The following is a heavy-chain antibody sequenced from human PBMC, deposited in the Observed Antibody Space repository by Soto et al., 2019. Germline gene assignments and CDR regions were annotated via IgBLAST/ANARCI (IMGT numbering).Heavy chain of an antibody. J-gene: IGHJ4*02. CDR2: ISYDGSNK. D-gene: IGHD6-6*01. CDR3: AKDYSSSLDY. CDR1: GFTFSSYG. Sequence: PGGSLRLSCAASGFTFSSYGMHWVRQAPGKGLEWVAVISYDGSNKYYADSVKGRFTISRDNSKNTLYLQMNSLRAEDTAVYYCAKDYSSSLDYWGQGTLVTVSS. V-gene: IGHV3-30*18.